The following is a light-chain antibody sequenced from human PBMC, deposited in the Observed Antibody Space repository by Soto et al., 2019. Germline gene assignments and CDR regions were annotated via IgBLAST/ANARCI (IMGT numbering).Light chain of an antibody. Sequence: DIQMTQSPSSLSSSVGDRVTITCRASEGISTYLAWYQQKPGTAPKLLIYAASILQSGVPSRFSGSRSGTEFTLTISSLQPDDFATYYCQHYNSYSEAFGQGTKVDIK. CDR1: EGISTY. CDR3: QHYNSYSEA. J-gene: IGKJ1*01. V-gene: IGKV1-27*01. CDR2: AAS.